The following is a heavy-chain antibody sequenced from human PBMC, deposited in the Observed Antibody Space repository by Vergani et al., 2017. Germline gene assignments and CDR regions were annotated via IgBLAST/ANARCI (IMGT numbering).Heavy chain of an antibody. Sequence: QVQLVQSGAEVKKPGASVKVSCKASGYTFTSYDINWVRQATGQGLEWMGWMNPNSGNTGYAQKFQGRVTMTRNTSISTAYMELSSLRSEDTAVYYCARLGYCSSTSCYGYSSSGYYYYYDMDVWGKGTTVTVSS. D-gene: IGHD2-2*01. CDR3: ARLGYCSSTSCYGYSSSGYYYYYDMDV. J-gene: IGHJ6*03. V-gene: IGHV1-8*01. CDR1: GYTFTSYD. CDR2: MNPNSGNT.